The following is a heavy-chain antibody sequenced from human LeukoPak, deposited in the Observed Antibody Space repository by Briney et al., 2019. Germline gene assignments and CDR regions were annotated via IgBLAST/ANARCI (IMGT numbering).Heavy chain of an antibody. Sequence: PGGSLRLSCTTSEINFSTYGMHWIRQPPGKGLEWIGYIYYSGSTYYNPSLRSRVTISVDTSKNQFSLKLSSVTAADTAVYYCARSSEGRYYYDSSGFSYYYYYMDVWGKGTTVTISS. CDR3: ARSSEGRYYYDSSGFSYYYYYMDV. CDR2: IYYSGST. V-gene: IGHV4-59*01. CDR1: EINFSTYG. D-gene: IGHD3-22*01. J-gene: IGHJ6*03.